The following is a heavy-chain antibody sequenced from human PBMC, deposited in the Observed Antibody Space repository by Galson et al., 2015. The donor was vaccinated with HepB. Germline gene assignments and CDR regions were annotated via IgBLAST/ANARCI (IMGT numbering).Heavy chain of an antibody. J-gene: IGHJ3*02. V-gene: IGHV3-30-3*02. CDR2: ISYDGSNK. CDR1: GFTFSSYA. Sequence: SLRLSCAASGFTFSSYAMHWVRQAPGKGLEWVAVISYDGSNKYYADSVKGRFTISRDNSKNTLYLQMNSLRAEDTAVYYCAKLLSSSSAFDIWGQGTMVTVSS. D-gene: IGHD6-6*01. CDR3: AKLLSSSSAFDI.